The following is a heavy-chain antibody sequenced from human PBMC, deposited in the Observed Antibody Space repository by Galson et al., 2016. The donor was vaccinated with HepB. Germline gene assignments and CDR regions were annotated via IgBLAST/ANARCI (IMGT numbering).Heavy chain of an antibody. CDR1: GFTFSRFW. CDR3: ATVSGPFDY. D-gene: IGHD3-16*01. CDR2: INSDGSTT. J-gene: IGHJ4*02. Sequence: SLRLSCAASGFTFSRFWMHWVRQAPGKGLVWVSRINSDGSTTTYADSVKGRFTISRDNAKNTLYLQMNSLRAEDTAFYYCATVSGPFDYWGQGTLVTVSS. V-gene: IGHV3-74*03.